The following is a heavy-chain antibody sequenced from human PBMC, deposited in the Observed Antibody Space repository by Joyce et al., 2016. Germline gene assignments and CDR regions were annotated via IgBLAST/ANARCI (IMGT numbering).Heavy chain of an antibody. J-gene: IGHJ4*02. CDR3: ARDPDCSGGSCYYFNN. Sequence: EVQLVESGGGLLQPGGSLRLACAASGFSVSRDYMSWVRQAPGKGLEWVSLIYSGGSTYYADSVKCRFTISRDSSKNTVYLQMDSLRVEDTAVYYCARDPDCSGGSCYYFNNWGQGTLVTVSS. CDR2: IYSGGST. D-gene: IGHD2-15*01. CDR1: GFSVSRDY. V-gene: IGHV3-53*01.